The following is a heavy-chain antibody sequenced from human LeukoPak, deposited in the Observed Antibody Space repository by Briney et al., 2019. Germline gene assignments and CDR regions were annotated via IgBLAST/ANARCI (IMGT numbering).Heavy chain of an antibody. Sequence: GGSLRLSCSASGFTFSSYAMSWVRQAPGKGLEWVSSISNSGDSTYYADSVKGRFTISRDNSENTVYLQMNSLRADDTAVYYCANNWNMDCWGQGTLVTVSS. CDR2: ISNSGDST. D-gene: IGHD1-1*01. CDR1: GFTFSSYA. V-gene: IGHV3-23*01. J-gene: IGHJ4*02. CDR3: ANNWNMDC.